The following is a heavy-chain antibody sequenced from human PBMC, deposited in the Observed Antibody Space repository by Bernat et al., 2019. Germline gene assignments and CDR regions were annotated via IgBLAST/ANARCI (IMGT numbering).Heavy chain of an antibody. J-gene: IGHJ4*02. V-gene: IGHV4-34*01. CDR2: INHRGST. CDR3: ARGADEYGDYIGYY. CDR1: GGSFSGYY. Sequence: QVQLHQWGAGLLKPSETLSLTCAVYGGSFSGYYWSWIRQPPGKGLEWIGQINHRGSTNYNPSLERRLTISVDTSRNQFSLELNSVTAADAAVYYCARGADEYGDYIGYYWGQGTLVTVSS. D-gene: IGHD4-17*01.